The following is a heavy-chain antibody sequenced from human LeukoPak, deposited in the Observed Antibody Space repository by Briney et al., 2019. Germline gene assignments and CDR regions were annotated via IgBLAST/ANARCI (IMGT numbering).Heavy chain of an antibody. CDR2: ISSSSSYI. CDR3: ARVGNYYDSSGYYLSFDY. J-gene: IGHJ4*02. V-gene: IGHV3-21*01. Sequence: SGGSLRLSCSASGFTFSSYSMNWVRQAPGKGLEWVSSISSSSSYIYYADSVKGRFTISRDNAKNSLYLQMNSLRAEDTAVYYCARVGNYYDSSGYYLSFDYWGQGTLVTVSS. D-gene: IGHD3-22*01. CDR1: GFTFSSYS.